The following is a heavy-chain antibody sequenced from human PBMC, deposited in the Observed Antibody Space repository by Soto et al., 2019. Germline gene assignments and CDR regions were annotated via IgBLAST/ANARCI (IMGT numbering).Heavy chain of an antibody. Sequence: GESLKISCKGSGYSFTSYWIGWVRQMPGKGLEWMGIIYPGDSDTRYSPSFQGQVTISADKSISTAYLQWSSPKASDTAMYYCARRATYCSSTSCYSGWFDPWGQGTLVTVSS. CDR2: IYPGDSDT. V-gene: IGHV5-51*01. J-gene: IGHJ5*02. CDR1: GYSFTSYW. CDR3: ARRATYCSSTSCYSGWFDP. D-gene: IGHD2-2*01.